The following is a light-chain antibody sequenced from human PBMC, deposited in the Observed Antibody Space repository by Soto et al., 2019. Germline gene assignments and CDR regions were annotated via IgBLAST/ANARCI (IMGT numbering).Light chain of an antibody. V-gene: IGKV3-15*01. Sequence: EIVMTQSPATLSLSPGERAALSCRASQSINSELAWYQQKPGQPPRLLIYGASTRATAVPARFTGSESGSEYTLTISALQSEDFAVYYCQQGHNWPLTFGQGTRLEI. CDR3: QQGHNWPLT. CDR2: GAS. CDR1: QSINSE. J-gene: IGKJ2*01.